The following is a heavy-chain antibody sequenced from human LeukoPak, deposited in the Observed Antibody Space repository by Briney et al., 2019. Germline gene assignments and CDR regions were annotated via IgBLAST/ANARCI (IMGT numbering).Heavy chain of an antibody. CDR2: INYSGGSI. J-gene: IGHJ3*02. Sequence: GGSLRLSCAASGFTFSSYAMTWVRQAPGKGLEWVSGINYSGGSIYYADSVKGRFTISRDNSKNTLYLQINSLRAEDTAVYYCAKESIVGATRDAFDIWGQGTMVTVSS. CDR1: GFTFSSYA. CDR3: AKESIVGATRDAFDI. V-gene: IGHV3-23*01. D-gene: IGHD1-26*01.